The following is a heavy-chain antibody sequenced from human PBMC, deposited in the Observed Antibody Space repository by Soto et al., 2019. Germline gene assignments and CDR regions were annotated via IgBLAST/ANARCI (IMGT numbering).Heavy chain of an antibody. CDR3: ARPKTKVYSAFDT. Sequence: EVQLVESGGGLGQPGGSLRLSCAASGFTFTSHWLHWVRQAPGEGLVWVSRMSPDGSDTKFADSVKGRFTISRDNAKSTLYLDMNRLRAEDTGVYYCARPKTKVYSAFDTWGQGTMVTVSS. CDR2: MSPDGSDT. D-gene: IGHD6-6*01. J-gene: IGHJ3*02. V-gene: IGHV3-74*03. CDR1: GFTFTSHW.